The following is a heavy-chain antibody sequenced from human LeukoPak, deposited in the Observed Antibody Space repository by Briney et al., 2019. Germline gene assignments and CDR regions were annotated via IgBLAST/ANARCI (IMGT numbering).Heavy chain of an antibody. CDR1: GGSISGYY. Sequence: PSETLSLTRFVSGGSISGYYWSWIRQTPGKGLEWIGYIYSSGSTIYNPSLKSRVTMSVDTSMNQFSLRLSSVTAADTAIYYCARTYGGGVTDAFDIWGQGTIVTVSS. CDR3: ARTYGGGVTDAFDI. CDR2: IYSSGST. V-gene: IGHV4-59*01. J-gene: IGHJ3*02. D-gene: IGHD2-21*01.